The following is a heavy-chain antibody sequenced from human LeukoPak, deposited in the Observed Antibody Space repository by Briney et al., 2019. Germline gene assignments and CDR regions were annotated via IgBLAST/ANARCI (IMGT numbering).Heavy chain of an antibody. CDR1: GGSISSSSYY. V-gene: IGHV4-39*02. CDR3: ASHSPMVGGIINAFDI. CDR2: ISYSGST. D-gene: IGHD3-10*01. J-gene: IGHJ3*02. Sequence: SETLSLTCTVSGGSISSSSYYWGWIRQPPGKGLGWIGSISYSGSTYYTPSLKTRVTISLDTSNNHSSLKLSSVTATDTAVYYCASHSPMVGGIINAFDIWGQGTMVTVSS.